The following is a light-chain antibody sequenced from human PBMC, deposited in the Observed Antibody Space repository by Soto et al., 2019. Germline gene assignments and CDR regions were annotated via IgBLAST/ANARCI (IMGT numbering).Light chain of an antibody. CDR1: SSDVGGYKY. CDR3: SSYAGSSTRA. J-gene: IGLJ1*01. CDR2: EVS. Sequence: QSALTQPASVSGSPGQSITISCTGTSSDVGGYKYVSWYQQHPGKAPKLMIYEVSNRPSGVSNRFSGSKSGNTASLTISGLQADDEADYYCSSYAGSSTRAFGTGTKLTVL. V-gene: IGLV2-14*01.